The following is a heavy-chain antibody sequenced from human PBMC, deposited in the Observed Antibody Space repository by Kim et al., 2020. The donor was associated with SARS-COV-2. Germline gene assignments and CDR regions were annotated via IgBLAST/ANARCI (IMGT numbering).Heavy chain of an antibody. CDR1: GFTFGDYA. V-gene: IGHV3-9*01. Sequence: GGSLRLSCAASGFTFGDYAMHWVRQAPGKGLEWVSGIGWNRGTMGYAGSVKGRFAISRDNTKNSLYLQMNSLRPEDTALYYCARELAVASNYGLDVWGQG. CDR2: IGWNRGTM. D-gene: IGHD6-19*01. J-gene: IGHJ6*02. CDR3: ARELAVASNYGLDV.